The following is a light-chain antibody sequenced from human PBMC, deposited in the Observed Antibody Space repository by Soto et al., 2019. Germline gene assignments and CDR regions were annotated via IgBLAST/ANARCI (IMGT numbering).Light chain of an antibody. CDR2: WAS. CDR3: QQYYSTPPT. Sequence: DIVMTQSPDSLAVSLGERATINCKSSQSILYNSNNKNYLAWYQQKPGQPPNLLIYWASTRESGVPDRFSGSGSGTDFTLTISSLQAEDVAVYFCQQYYSTPPTFGQGTKVEIK. CDR1: QSILYNSNNKNY. J-gene: IGKJ1*01. V-gene: IGKV4-1*01.